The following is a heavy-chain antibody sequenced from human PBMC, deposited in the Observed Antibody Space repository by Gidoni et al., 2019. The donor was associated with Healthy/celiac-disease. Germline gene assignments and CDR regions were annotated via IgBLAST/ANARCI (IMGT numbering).Heavy chain of an antibody. V-gene: IGHV4-34*01. CDR1: GGSFRGYY. CDR2: INHSGST. J-gene: IGHJ6*02. D-gene: IGHD3-22*01. Sequence: QVQLQQCGAGLLKPSETLSLTCAVYGGSFRGYYWSWIRQPPGKGLEWIGEINHSGSTNYNPSLKSRVTISVDTSKNQFSLKLSSVTAADTAVYYCARVGPGIMKVVENGMDVWGQGTTVTVSS. CDR3: ARVGPGIMKVVENGMDV.